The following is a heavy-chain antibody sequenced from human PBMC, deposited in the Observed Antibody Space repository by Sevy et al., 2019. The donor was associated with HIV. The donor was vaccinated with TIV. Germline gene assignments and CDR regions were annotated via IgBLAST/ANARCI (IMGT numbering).Heavy chain of an antibody. V-gene: IGHV3-23*01. J-gene: IGHJ6*02. CDR3: AKGDSTFYGLDV. CDR2: ISGSGGST. Sequence: GGSLRLSCTASGFIFSTYAMTWVHQAPGKGLEWVSAISGSGGSTYYADSLKGRFTIFRDNSKNTLYLQMNNLRAEDTAVYYCAKGDSTFYGLDVWGQGTTVTVSS. D-gene: IGHD6-13*01. CDR1: GFIFSTYA.